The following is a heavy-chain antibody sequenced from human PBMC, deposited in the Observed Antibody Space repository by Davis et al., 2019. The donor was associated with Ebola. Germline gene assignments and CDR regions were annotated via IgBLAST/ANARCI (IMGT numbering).Heavy chain of an antibody. CDR3: AKGAVYYYYYYGMDV. D-gene: IGHD3-16*01. CDR1: GFTFSSYA. J-gene: IGHJ6*02. V-gene: IGHV3-23*01. CDR2: ISGSGGST. Sequence: GESLKISCAASGFTFSSYAMSWVRQAPGKGLEWVSAISGSGGSTYYADSVKGRFTISRDNSKNTLYLQMNSLRAEDTAVYYCAKGAVYYYYYYGMDVWGQGTTVTVSS.